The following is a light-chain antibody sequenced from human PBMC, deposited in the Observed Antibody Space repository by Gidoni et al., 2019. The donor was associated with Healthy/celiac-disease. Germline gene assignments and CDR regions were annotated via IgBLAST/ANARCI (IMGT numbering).Light chain of an antibody. V-gene: IGLV1-51*01. J-gene: IGLJ1*01. CDR3: GTWDSSLSAGGV. Sequence: QSVFTQPPSVSAAPGQTVTISCSGSSSNIGNNYVSWYQQLPGTAPKLLIYDNNKRPSGIPDRFSGSKSGTSATLGITGLQTGDEADYYCGTWDSSLSAGGVFGTGTKVTVL. CDR2: DNN. CDR1: SSNIGNNY.